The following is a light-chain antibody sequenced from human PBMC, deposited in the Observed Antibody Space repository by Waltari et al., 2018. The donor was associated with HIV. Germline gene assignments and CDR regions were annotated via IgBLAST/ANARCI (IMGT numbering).Light chain of an antibody. CDR3: QVWDTSGDPWV. CDR1: NIGSKS. Sequence: SYVLTQPPSVSVAPGQTARITCGGNNIGSKSVHWYQQKPGQAPVLVVYDDTDRRSGSPERFSGSNSGKTATLTISRVEGGDEADYYCQVWDTSGDPWVFGGGTKLTVL. J-gene: IGLJ3*02. CDR2: DDT. V-gene: IGLV3-21*02.